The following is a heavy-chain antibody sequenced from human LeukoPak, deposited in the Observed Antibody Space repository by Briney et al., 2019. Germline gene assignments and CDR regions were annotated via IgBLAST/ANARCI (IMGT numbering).Heavy chain of an antibody. CDR3: ARGFDRTNWFDP. V-gene: IGHV4-59*01. Sequence: SETLSLTCAVYGESFSGYYWSWIRQPPGKGLEWIGYIYYSGSTNYNPSLKSRVTISVDTSKNQFSLKLSSVTAADTAVYYCARGFDRTNWFDPWGQGTLVTVSS. D-gene: IGHD3-9*01. CDR2: IYYSGST. CDR1: GESFSGYY. J-gene: IGHJ5*02.